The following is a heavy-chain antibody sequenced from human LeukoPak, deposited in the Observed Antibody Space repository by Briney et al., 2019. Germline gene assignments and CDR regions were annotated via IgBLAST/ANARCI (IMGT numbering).Heavy chain of an antibody. Sequence: GASVTVSCKASGYTFTSYDINWVRQATGQGLEWMGWMNPNSGNTGYAQKFQGRVTMTRNTSISTAYMELSSRRSEDTAVYYCARGNRRGYRNHDAFDIWGQGTMVTVSS. D-gene: IGHD5-18*01. J-gene: IGHJ3*02. CDR3: ARGNRRGYRNHDAFDI. CDR1: GYTFTSYD. V-gene: IGHV1-8*01. CDR2: MNPNSGNT.